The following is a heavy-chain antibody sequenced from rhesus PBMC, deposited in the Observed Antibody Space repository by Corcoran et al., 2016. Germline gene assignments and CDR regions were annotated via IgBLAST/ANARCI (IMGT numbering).Heavy chain of an antibody. D-gene: IGHD4-23*01. V-gene: IGHV3S5*01. J-gene: IGHJ4*01. Sequence: EVQLVETGGGLVQPGGSLKLSCAASGFTFSSYGMSWVRQAPGKGLEWVSAIKSGGGSTYYADSVKGRFTISRDNSKNTLSLQVNSLRAEDTAVYYCAKDKGRYSEYSYFDYWGQGVLVTVSS. CDR1: GFTFSSYG. CDR3: AKDKGRYSEYSYFDY. CDR2: IKSGGGST.